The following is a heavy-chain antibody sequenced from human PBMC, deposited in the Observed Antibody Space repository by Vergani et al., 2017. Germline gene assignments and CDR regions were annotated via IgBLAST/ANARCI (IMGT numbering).Heavy chain of an antibody. CDR2: TWYDGNNK. CDR3: ARDLRLLYNRFDP. Sequence: QVQLVESGGGVVQPGRSLRLSCEASGFTFNQYGMHWVRQAPGKGLEWVAVTWYDGNNKQYADSVKGRFTISSDNSKSTMYLQMNSLRDEDTGVYYCARDLRLLYNRFDPWGQGTLVTVSS. V-gene: IGHV3-33*01. CDR1: GFTFNQYG. J-gene: IGHJ5*02. D-gene: IGHD1-14*01.